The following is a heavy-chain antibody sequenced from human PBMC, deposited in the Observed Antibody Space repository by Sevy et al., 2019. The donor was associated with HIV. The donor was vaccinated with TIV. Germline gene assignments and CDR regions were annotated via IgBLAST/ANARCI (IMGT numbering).Heavy chain of an antibody. CDR2: IKSITDGGTT. Sequence: GRSLRLSCAASGFTFSNAWMSWVRQAPGKGLEWVGRIKSITDGGTTDYAAPVKGRFTISRDDSKNTLYLQMNSLKTEDTAVYYCTSRITMVRGVLPQYYYGMDVWGQGTTVTVSS. CDR3: TSRITMVRGVLPQYYYGMDV. V-gene: IGHV3-15*01. CDR1: GFTFSNAW. J-gene: IGHJ6*02. D-gene: IGHD3-10*01.